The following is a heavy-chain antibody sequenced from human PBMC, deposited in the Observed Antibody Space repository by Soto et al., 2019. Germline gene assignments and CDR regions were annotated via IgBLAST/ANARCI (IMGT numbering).Heavy chain of an antibody. V-gene: IGHV1-69*13. CDR2: IIPIFGTA. D-gene: IGHD6-19*01. CDR3: ARPQIQYSSGWDSLDY. Sequence: ASVKVSCKDSGGTFSSYAISWVRQAPGQGLEWMGGIIPIFGTANYAQKFQGRVTITADESTSTAYMELSSLRSEDTAVYYCARPQIQYSSGWDSLDYWGQGTLVTVSS. J-gene: IGHJ4*02. CDR1: GGTFSSYA.